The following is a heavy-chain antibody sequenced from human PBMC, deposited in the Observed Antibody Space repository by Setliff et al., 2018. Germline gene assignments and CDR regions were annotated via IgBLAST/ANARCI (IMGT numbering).Heavy chain of an antibody. Sequence: ASVKVSCKASGYTFTSYDINWVRQATGQGLEWMGWMNPNSGNTGYAQKFQGRVTMTRNTSISTAYMELSSLSSEDTAVYYCAISTIFGVVSPTPDAFDIWGQGTMVTVSS. CDR1: GYTFTSYD. CDR2: MNPNSGNT. V-gene: IGHV1-8*02. J-gene: IGHJ3*02. CDR3: AISTIFGVVSPTPDAFDI. D-gene: IGHD3-3*01.